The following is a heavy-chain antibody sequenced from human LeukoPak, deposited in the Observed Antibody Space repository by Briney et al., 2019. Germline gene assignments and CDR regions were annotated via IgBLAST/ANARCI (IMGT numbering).Heavy chain of an antibody. CDR1: GITFSKHW. V-gene: IGHV3-74*01. CDR2: ITGDGSNT. Sequence: GGPLRLSCAASGITFSKHWMHWLHQPPGKGLVWVSRITGDGSNTSYADSVKGRFTISRDNAKKTLYLQMNSLRAEDTAVYYCAKDRDTTSSGIFDYWGQGTLVTVSS. D-gene: IGHD6-13*01. J-gene: IGHJ4*02. CDR3: AKDRDTTSSGIFDY.